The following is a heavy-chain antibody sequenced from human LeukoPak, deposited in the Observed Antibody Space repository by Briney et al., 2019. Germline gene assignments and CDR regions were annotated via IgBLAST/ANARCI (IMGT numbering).Heavy chain of an antibody. CDR2: IYYSGST. V-gene: IGHV4-39*01. J-gene: IGHJ4*02. CDR3: GSGRQQLDF. Sequence: SETLSLTCTVSGGSINSTTFYWGWIRQPPGKGLEWIGSIYYSGSTYYNTSLKSRITISVDTSKNQFSLKLRSVTAADTAVYYCGSGRQQLDFWGQGTLVTVSS. CDR1: GGSINSTTFY. D-gene: IGHD6-13*01.